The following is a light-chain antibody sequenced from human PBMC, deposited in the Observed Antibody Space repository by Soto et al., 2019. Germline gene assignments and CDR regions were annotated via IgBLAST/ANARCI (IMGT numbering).Light chain of an antibody. Sequence: IVMTQSPGTLSLSQAERVTLSWRASQSVTTRLAWYQHKPGHAPTLLMSGASNRASGVPVRFSGSGSGTDFTLSITRLEPEDFALYYCQQYGGSPITFGLGTRLEIK. CDR1: QSVTTR. CDR2: GAS. J-gene: IGKJ5*01. V-gene: IGKV3-20*01. CDR3: QQYGGSPIT.